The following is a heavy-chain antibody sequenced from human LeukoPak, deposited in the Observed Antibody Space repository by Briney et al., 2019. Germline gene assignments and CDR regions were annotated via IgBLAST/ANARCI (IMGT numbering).Heavy chain of an antibody. V-gene: IGHV4-61*02. CDR1: GASISSDTYF. CDR3: ARRPDYDSSGPGWYFDL. Sequence: MTSETLSLTCTVSGASISSDTYFWSWIRQPAGKGLEWIGRISSTGRTDYNPSLASRVTISIDTSKNQFSLKLSSVTAADTAVYYCARRPDYDSSGPGWYFDLWGRGTLVTVSS. D-gene: IGHD3-22*01. J-gene: IGHJ2*01. CDR2: ISSTGRT.